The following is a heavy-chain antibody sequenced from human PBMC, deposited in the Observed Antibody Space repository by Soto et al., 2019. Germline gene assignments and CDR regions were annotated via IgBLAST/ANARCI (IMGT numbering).Heavy chain of an antibody. J-gene: IGHJ4*02. V-gene: IGHV3-7*01. D-gene: IGHD5-12*01. CDR3: ARVGLGSGYDTGDC. Sequence: PGGSLRLSCAASGFTFGNYWMSWVRQAPGKGLEWVANIKQDGSEENYVDSVKGRFSISRDNAKNSLYLQMNSLRAEDTAVYYCARVGLGSGYDTGDCWGQGTLVTVSS. CDR1: GFTFGNYW. CDR2: IKQDGSEE.